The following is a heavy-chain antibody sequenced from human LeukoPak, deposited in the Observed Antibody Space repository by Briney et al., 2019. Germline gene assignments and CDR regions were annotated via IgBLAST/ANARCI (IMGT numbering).Heavy chain of an antibody. Sequence: GRSLRLSCAASGFTFSSYGMHWVRQAPGKGLEWVAVIWYDGSKKYYADSVKGRFTISRDNSKNTLYLQMNSLRAEDTAVYYCAKDSGNYHYYMDVWGKGTTVTVSS. CDR3: AKDSGNYHYYMDV. V-gene: IGHV3-33*06. D-gene: IGHD3-10*01. CDR1: GFTFSSYG. J-gene: IGHJ6*03. CDR2: IWYDGSKK.